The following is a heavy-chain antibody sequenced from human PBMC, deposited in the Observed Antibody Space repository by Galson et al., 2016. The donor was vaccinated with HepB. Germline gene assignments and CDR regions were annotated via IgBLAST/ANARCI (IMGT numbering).Heavy chain of an antibody. CDR2: VFSGGTT. CDR3: ARDSGFQKHGGFDN. D-gene: IGHD6-19*01. V-gene: IGHV3-66*02. CDR1: GFSVSSTY. Sequence: SLRLSCAASGFSVSSTYMAWVRQAPGKGLESLSVVFSGGTTFYAASVMGRFTISRDNSRNTLHLQMTSLRTDDTAIYYCARDSGFQKHGGFDNWGQGTLVTVSS. J-gene: IGHJ4*02.